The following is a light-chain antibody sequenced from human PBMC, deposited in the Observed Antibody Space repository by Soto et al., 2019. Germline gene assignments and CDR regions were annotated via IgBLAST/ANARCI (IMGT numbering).Light chain of an antibody. CDR1: QSVRNN. J-gene: IGKJ5*01. Sequence: VTTQSPSTVSVSQGERATLPCWASQSVRNNLAWYQQKPGQAPRLLIYGASTRATGIPVRFSGSGSGTEFTLTISSLQSEDFAVYYCQQYNKWPWITFGQGTRLEIK. CDR3: QQYNKWPWIT. V-gene: IGKV3-15*01. CDR2: GAS.